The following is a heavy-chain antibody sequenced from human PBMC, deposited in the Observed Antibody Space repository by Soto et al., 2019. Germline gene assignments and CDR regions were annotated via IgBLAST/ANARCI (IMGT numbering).Heavy chain of an antibody. Sequence: SETLSLTCTVSGGSISSGGYYWSWIRQHPGKGLEWIGYIYYSGSTYYNPSLKSRVTISVDTSKNQFSLKLSSVTAADTAVYYCARVPFYDSSGFRWFDPWGQGTLVTVSS. CDR3: ARVPFYDSSGFRWFDP. CDR2: IYYSGST. CDR1: GGSISSGGYY. V-gene: IGHV4-31*03. D-gene: IGHD3-22*01. J-gene: IGHJ5*02.